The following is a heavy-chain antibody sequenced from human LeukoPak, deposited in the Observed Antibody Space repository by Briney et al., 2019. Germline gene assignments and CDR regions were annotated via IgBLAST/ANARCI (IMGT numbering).Heavy chain of an antibody. CDR1: GFTFNSYS. CDR3: ASGYYYDSSGFQSHAFDI. CDR2: ISSSSSYI. V-gene: IGHV3-21*01. J-gene: IGHJ3*02. D-gene: IGHD3-22*01. Sequence: GGSLRLSCAAAGFTFNSYSMNWVRQAPGKGLEWVSSISSSSSYIYYADSVKGRFTISRDNAKNSLYLQMNSLRAEDTAVYYCASGYYYDSSGFQSHAFDIWGQGTMVTVSS.